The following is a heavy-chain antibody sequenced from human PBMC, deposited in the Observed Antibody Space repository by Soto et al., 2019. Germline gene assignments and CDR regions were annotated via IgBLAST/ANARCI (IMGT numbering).Heavy chain of an antibody. V-gene: IGHV1-18*01. CDR1: GYTFTNYG. D-gene: IGHD6-19*01. J-gene: IGHJ5*02. CDR3: ARTGSIAVANWFDP. CDR2: ISAYHGNT. Sequence: GASVKVSCKASGYTFTNYGISWVRQAPGQGLEWMGWISAYHGNTNYAQKLQGRVTMTTDTSTSTAYMELRSLRSDDTAVYYCARTGSIAVANWFDPFGQGTLVTVSS.